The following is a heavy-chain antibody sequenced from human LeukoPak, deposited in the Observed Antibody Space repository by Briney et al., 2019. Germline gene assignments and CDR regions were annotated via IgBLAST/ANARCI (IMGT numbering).Heavy chain of an antibody. J-gene: IGHJ5*02. CDR1: GYTFTGNY. CDR3: ARGKSGEKNPWFDP. Sequence: ASVKVSCKAFGYTFTGNYMHWLRQAPGQGLEWLGWTNPNSGDTNYAQKFQGRVTMTRDTSISTAYMELSRLRSDDTAVYYCARGKSGEKNPWFDPWGQGTLVTVSS. CDR2: TNPNSGDT. D-gene: IGHD3-10*01. V-gene: IGHV1-2*02.